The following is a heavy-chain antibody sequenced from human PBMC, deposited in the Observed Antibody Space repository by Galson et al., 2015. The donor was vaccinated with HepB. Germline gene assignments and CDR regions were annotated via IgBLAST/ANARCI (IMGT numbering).Heavy chain of an antibody. Sequence: CAISGDSVSSNSAAWTWIRQSPSRGLEWLGRTYYRSKWYNDYAVSVTSRITINPDTSKNQVSLQLNSVTPEDTAVYYCAREVEQQLVFNWFDPWGQGTLVTVSS. V-gene: IGHV6-1*01. CDR1: GDSVSSNSAA. D-gene: IGHD6-13*01. CDR2: TYYRSKWYN. CDR3: AREVEQQLVFNWFDP. J-gene: IGHJ5*02.